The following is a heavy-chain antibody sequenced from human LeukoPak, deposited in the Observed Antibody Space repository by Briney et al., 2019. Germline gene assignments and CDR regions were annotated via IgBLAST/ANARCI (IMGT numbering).Heavy chain of an antibody. CDR2: ISWNSGSI. J-gene: IGHJ3*02. V-gene: IGHV3-9*03. CDR3: AKLRSGSFDI. Sequence: GGALGLSCAASGLSFGDYAMHRVRHAPGEGLEWVSGISWNSGSIVYADSVKGRFTISRDNAKNSLYLQMNSLRAEDMALYYCAKLRSGSFDIWGQGTMVTVSS. CDR1: GLSFGDYA.